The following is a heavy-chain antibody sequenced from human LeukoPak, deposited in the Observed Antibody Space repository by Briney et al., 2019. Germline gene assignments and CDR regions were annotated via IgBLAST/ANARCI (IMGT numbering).Heavy chain of an antibody. CDR3: ARTTNRISLAFDI. J-gene: IGHJ3*02. CDR1: GYTFTSYG. V-gene: IGHV1-18*01. CDR2: ISSYNGNT. D-gene: IGHD2-15*01. Sequence: GASVKVSCKASGYTFTSYGISWVRQAPGQGLEWMGWISSYNGNTNYAQTLQGRVTMTTDTSPTTAYMEQKTLRSDDTAVYYWARTTNRISLAFDIGGQGAMVTVS.